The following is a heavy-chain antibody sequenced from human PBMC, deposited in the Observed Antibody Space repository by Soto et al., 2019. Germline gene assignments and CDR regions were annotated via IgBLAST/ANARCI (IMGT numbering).Heavy chain of an antibody. CDR3: AIECSSTSCYAGLGNVD. CDR1: GFIFSDYY. V-gene: IGHV3-11*03. Sequence: PGGSLRLSCAASGFIFSDYYMSWIRQAPGKGLEWVSYISYGDSHTKYADSVKGRFTISRDNAKNSLYLQMNSLRAEDTAVYYCAIECSSTSCYAGLGNVDWGQGTLVTSPQ. D-gene: IGHD2-2*01. CDR2: ISYGDSHT. J-gene: IGHJ4*02.